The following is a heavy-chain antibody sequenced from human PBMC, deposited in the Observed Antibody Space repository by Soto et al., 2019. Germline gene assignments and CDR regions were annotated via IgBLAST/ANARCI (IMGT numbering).Heavy chain of an antibody. CDR3: ARPRYYYDIGFQH. Sequence: GGSLRLSCAASGFTFSSYWMSWGRQAPGKGLEWVANIKQDGSEKYYVDSVKGRFTISRDNAKNSLYLQMNSLRAEDTAVYYCARPRYYYDIGFQHWGQATLVTVSS. V-gene: IGHV3-7*01. CDR2: IKQDGSEK. J-gene: IGHJ1*01. CDR1: GFTFSSYW. D-gene: IGHD3-22*01.